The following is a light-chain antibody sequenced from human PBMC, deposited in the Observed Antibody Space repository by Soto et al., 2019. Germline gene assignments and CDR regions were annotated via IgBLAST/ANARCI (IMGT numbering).Light chain of an antibody. CDR1: RSISTY. J-gene: IGKJ5*01. V-gene: IGKV3-11*01. CDR2: EAL. Sequence: EIVLTQSPGPLSLSPGERATLSCRASRSISTYLAWYQQKPGQAPRLLIYEALNRATGIPARFSGSGSGTDLTITISSLEPEDFAVYDCQQRSNWPITFGQGTRLEIK. CDR3: QQRSNWPIT.